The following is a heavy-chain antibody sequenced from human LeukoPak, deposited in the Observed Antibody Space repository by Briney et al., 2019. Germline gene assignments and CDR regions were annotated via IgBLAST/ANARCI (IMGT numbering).Heavy chain of an antibody. CDR2: ISAYNDNT. CDR1: GGTFSSYA. CDR3: ARVEDSSGFDY. D-gene: IGHD6-19*01. V-gene: IGHV1-18*01. Sequence: GASVKVSCKASGGTFSSYAISWVRQAPGQGLEWMGWISAYNDNTNYAQKLQGRVTMTTDTSTSTAYMELRSLRSDDTAVYYCARVEDSSGFDYWGQGTLVTVSS. J-gene: IGHJ4*02.